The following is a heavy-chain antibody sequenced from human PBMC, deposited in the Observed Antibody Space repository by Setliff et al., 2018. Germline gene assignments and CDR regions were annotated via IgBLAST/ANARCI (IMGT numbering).Heavy chain of an antibody. CDR3: ARRPIALAGHRKGAFDI. CDR2: VSTYNGDT. CDR1: GYSFTSFG. V-gene: IGHV1-18*01. Sequence: GASVKVSCKASGYSFTSFGITWVRQAPGQGLEWMGWVSTYNGDTNYAQKFRGRVTMTTDISTSTVYMELRTLRSDDTAVYYCARRPIALAGHRKGAFDIWGQGTMVTVSS. J-gene: IGHJ3*02. D-gene: IGHD6-19*01.